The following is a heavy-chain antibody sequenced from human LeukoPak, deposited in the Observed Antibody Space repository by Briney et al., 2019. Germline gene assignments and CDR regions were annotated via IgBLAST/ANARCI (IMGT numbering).Heavy chain of an antibody. Sequence: PGRSLRLSCAASGFTFDDYAMHWVRQAPGKGLEWVSGISWNSGSIGYADSVKGRFTISRDNSKDTLYLQMNSLRAEDTAVYFCARAPKSAYGRNYFDYWGQGTLVTVSS. CDR1: GFTFDDYA. J-gene: IGHJ4*02. CDR2: ISWNSGSI. D-gene: IGHD4-17*01. CDR3: ARAPKSAYGRNYFDY. V-gene: IGHV3-9*01.